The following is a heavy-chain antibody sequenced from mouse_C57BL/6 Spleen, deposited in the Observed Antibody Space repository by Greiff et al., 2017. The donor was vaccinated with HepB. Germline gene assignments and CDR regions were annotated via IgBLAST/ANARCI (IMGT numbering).Heavy chain of an antibody. CDR1: GFTFTDYY. CDR2: IRNKATGYTT. CDR3: ARYGTGTGYAMDY. D-gene: IGHD4-1*01. V-gene: IGHV7-3*01. Sequence: EVKLLESGGGLVQPGGSLSLSCAASGFTFTDYYMSWVRQPPGKALEWLGFIRNKATGYTTEYSASVKGRFTISRDNSQSILYLQMNALRAEDSATYYCARYGTGTGYAMDYWGQGTSVTVSS. J-gene: IGHJ4*01.